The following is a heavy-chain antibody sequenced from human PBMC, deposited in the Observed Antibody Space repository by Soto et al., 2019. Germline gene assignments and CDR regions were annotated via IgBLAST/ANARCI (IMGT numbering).Heavy chain of an antibody. V-gene: IGHV1-18*01. D-gene: IGHD2-15*01. CDR3: ARGYCSGGSCYRYYYYYMDV. CDR2: ISAYNGNT. Sequence: VASVKVSCKASGYTFTSYGISWVRQAPGQGLEWMGWISAYNGNTNYAQKLQGRVTMTTDTSTSTAYMELRSLRSDDTAVYYCARGYCSGGSCYRYYYYYMDVWGKGTTVTVSS. CDR1: GYTFTSYG. J-gene: IGHJ6*03.